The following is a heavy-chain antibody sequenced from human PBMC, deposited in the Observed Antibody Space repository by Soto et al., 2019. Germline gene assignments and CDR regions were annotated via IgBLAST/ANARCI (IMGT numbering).Heavy chain of an antibody. CDR2: MNHNSGNT. D-gene: IGHD6-13*01. Sequence: QVQLVQSGAEVKKPGASVKVSCKASGYTFTSYDINWVRQATGQGLEWMGWMNHNSGNTGYAQKFQGRVTMTRNTSISTAYMELSSLRSEAAAVYYCARDIAAAYENWFDPWGQGTLVTVSS. CDR3: ARDIAAAYENWFDP. J-gene: IGHJ5*02. CDR1: GYTFTSYD. V-gene: IGHV1-8*01.